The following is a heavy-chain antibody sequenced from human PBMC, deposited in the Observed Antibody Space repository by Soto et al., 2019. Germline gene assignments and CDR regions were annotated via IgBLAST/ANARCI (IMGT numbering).Heavy chain of an antibody. Sequence: RASVKVSCKASGYTFTGYYMHWVRQAPGQGLEWMGWINPNSGGTNYAQKFQGRVTMTRDTSVSTAYMELSRLRSDDTAVYYCARDGSSSSLDGYYYGMDVWGQGTTVTVSS. CDR2: INPNSGGT. V-gene: IGHV1-2*02. CDR3: ARDGSSSSLDGYYYGMDV. CDR1: GYTFTGYY. D-gene: IGHD6-6*01. J-gene: IGHJ6*02.